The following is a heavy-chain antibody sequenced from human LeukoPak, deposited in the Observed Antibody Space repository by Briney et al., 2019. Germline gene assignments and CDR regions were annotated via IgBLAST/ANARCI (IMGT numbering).Heavy chain of an antibody. CDR3: ARVGSWYAIDY. V-gene: IGHV3-21*01. J-gene: IGHJ4*02. CDR1: GFTFSSYS. CDR2: ISSSSSYI. D-gene: IGHD6-13*01. Sequence: GGSLRLSCADSGFTFSSYSMNSVRQAPGKGLEWVSSISSSSSYIYYADSVKGRFTISRDNAKNSLYLQMNSLRAEDTAVYYCARVGSWYAIDYWGQGTLDTVSS.